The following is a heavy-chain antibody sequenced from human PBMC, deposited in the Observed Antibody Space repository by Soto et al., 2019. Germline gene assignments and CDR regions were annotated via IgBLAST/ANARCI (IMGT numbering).Heavy chain of an antibody. CDR1: GASIGSPSYH. J-gene: IGHJ4*02. CDR3: ARIGLRFEIMILVFTPVFDS. D-gene: IGHD3-16*01. CDR2: ISYNGST. Sequence: SETLSLTCTVSGASIGSPSYHWGWVRQPPGKGLEWIGSISYNGSTYYNPSLKSRVTISVDTSKNQYSLNLMSVTAADTAVYYCARIGLRFEIMILVFTPVFDSWGQGSLVTVSS. V-gene: IGHV4-39*01.